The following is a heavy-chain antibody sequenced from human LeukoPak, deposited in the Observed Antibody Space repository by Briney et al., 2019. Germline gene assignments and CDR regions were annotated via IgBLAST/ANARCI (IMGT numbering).Heavy chain of an antibody. V-gene: IGHV4-4*02. J-gene: IGHJ4*02. CDR1: GGSISSSNW. Sequence: SETLSLTCAVSGGSISSSNWWSWVRRPPGKGLEWIGEIYHSGSTNYNPSLKSRVTISVDKSKNQFSLKLSSVTAAATAVYYCARGGAVAAYFDYWGQGTLVTVSS. D-gene: IGHD6-19*01. CDR2: IYHSGST. CDR3: ARGGAVAAYFDY.